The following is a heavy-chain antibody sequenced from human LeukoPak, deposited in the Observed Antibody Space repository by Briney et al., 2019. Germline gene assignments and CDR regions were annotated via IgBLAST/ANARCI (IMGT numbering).Heavy chain of an antibody. CDR1: GFTFSSYA. D-gene: IGHD6-25*01. V-gene: IGHV3-23*01. Sequence: PGGSLRLSCAASGFTFSSYAMSWVRQAPGKGLEWVSAISGSGGSTYYADSVKGRFTISRDNSKNTLYLQMNSLRAEDTAVYYCAKGPQYSSALSWFDPWGQGTLVTVSS. CDR2: ISGSGGST. J-gene: IGHJ5*02. CDR3: AKGPQYSSALSWFDP.